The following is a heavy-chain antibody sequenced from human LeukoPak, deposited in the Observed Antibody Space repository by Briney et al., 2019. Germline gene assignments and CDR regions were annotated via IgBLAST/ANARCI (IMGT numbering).Heavy chain of an antibody. CDR2: ISYSAST. CDR3: ARQRWLVHNWFDP. D-gene: IGHD6-19*01. Sequence: GSLRLSCAASGFTVSSNYMSWVRQAPGKGLEWIGSISYSASTYYNPSLKSRVTISVDTSKNQFSLKLSSVTAADTALYYCARQRWLVHNWFDPWGQGTLVTVSS. CDR1: GFTVSSNY. J-gene: IGHJ5*02. V-gene: IGHV4-39*01.